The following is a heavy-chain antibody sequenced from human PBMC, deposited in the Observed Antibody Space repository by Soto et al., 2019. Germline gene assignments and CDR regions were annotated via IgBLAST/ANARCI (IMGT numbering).Heavy chain of an antibody. CDR2: ISGSGGST. J-gene: IGHJ4*02. Sequence: GGSLRLSCAASGFTFSSYGMHWVRQAPGKGLEWVSAISGSGGSTYYADSVKGRFTISRDNSKNTLYLQMISLRAEDTAVYYCAKGFSSSGWTSYFDYWGQGTLVTVSS. D-gene: IGHD6-19*01. CDR1: GFTFSSYG. V-gene: IGHV3-23*01. CDR3: AKGFSSSGWTSYFDY.